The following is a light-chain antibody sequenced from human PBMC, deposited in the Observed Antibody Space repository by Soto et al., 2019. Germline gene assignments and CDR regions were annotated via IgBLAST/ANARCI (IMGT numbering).Light chain of an antibody. J-gene: IGKJ1*01. CDR2: GAS. CDR3: RQYGGSPQT. Sequence: EIVLTQSPGTLALSPGEGATLSCRASQSVSKYLAWYQQKPGQAPRLLIYGASSRATGIPDSFSGSGSGTVFTLTISRLVPEDFAVYYCRQYGGSPQTFGQGTKV. CDR1: QSVSKY. V-gene: IGKV3-20*01.